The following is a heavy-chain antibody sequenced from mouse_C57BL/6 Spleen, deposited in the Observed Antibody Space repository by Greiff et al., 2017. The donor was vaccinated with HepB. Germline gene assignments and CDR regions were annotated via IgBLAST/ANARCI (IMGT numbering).Heavy chain of an antibody. CDR1: GFTFSDYG. V-gene: IGHV5-17*01. CDR3: AWKSHYYGNYGYAMDY. J-gene: IGHJ4*01. CDR2: ISSGSSTI. Sequence: EVKVVESGGGLVKPGGSLKLSCAASGFTFSDYGMHWVRQAPEKGLEWVAYISSGSSTIYYADTVKGRFTISRDNAKNTLFLQMTSLRSEDTAMYYCAWKSHYYGNYGYAMDYWGQGTSVTVSS. D-gene: IGHD2-1*01.